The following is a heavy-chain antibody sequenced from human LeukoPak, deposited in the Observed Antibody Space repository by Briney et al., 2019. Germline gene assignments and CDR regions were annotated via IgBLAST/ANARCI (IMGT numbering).Heavy chain of an antibody. J-gene: IGHJ4*02. Sequence: GGSLRLSCAASGFTFDDYTMHWVRQAPGKGLEWVSYISSSGSTIYYADSVKGRFTISRDNTKNSLYLQMNSLRAEDTAVYYCARGEVVFDYWGQGTLVTVSS. CDR2: ISSSGSTI. CDR1: GFTFDDYT. D-gene: IGHD2-15*01. CDR3: ARGEVVFDY. V-gene: IGHV3-11*01.